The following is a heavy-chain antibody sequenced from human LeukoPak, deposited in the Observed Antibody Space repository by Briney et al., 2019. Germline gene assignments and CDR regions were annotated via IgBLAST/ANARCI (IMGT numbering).Heavy chain of an antibody. CDR1: GYTFTGYY. CDR2: INPNSGGT. V-gene: IGHV1-2*06. CDR3: ARSIPPYYDILTGYGPLC. D-gene: IGHD3-9*01. J-gene: IGHJ4*02. Sequence: ASVKVSCTASGYTFTGYYMHWVRQAPGQGLEWMGRINPNSGGTNYAQEFQGRVTMTRDTSISTANMELSRLRSDDTAVYYCARSIPPYYDILTGYGPLCWGQGALVTVSS.